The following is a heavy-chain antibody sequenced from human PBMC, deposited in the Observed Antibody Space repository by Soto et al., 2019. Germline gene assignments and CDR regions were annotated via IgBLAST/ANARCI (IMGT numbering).Heavy chain of an antibody. CDR3: ARDALRFLEWLYYYYYYGMDV. J-gene: IGHJ6*02. CDR1: GFTFSSYG. Sequence: XEFLRLSFAASGFTFSSYGMNGVRQAPGKGLEWVSSISSSSSYIYYADSVKGRFTISRDNAKNSLYLQMNSLRAEDTAVYYCARDALRFLEWLYYYYYYGMDVWGQGTTVTVSS. CDR2: ISSSSSYI. V-gene: IGHV3-21*01. D-gene: IGHD3-3*01.